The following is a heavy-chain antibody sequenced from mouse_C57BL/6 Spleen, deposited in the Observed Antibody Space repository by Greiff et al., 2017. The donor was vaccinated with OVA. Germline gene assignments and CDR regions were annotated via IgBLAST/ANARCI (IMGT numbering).Heavy chain of an antibody. CDR1: GYTFTSYW. CDR2: IYPGSGST. Sequence: QVQLQPGAELVKPGASVKMSCKASGYTFTSYWITWVKQRPGQGLEWIGDIYPGSGSTNYNEKFKSKATLTVDTSSSTAYMQLSSLTSEDSAVYYCAGDGYYWGQGTTLTVSS. CDR3: AGDGYY. D-gene: IGHD2-3*01. V-gene: IGHV1-55*01. J-gene: IGHJ2*01.